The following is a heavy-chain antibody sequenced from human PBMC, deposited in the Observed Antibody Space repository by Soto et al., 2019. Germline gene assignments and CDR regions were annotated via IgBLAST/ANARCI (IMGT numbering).Heavy chain of an antibody. CDR2: INPNSGGT. Sequence: ASVKVSCKASGYTFTGYYMHWVQQAPGQGLEWMGWINPNSGGTNYAQKFKGWVTMTRDTSISTAYMELSRLRSEDTAVYYCPGDLFPSIEGYYDSSGYPDYWGQGTLVTVSS. D-gene: IGHD3-22*01. V-gene: IGHV1-2*04. CDR1: GYTFTGYY. CDR3: PGDLFPSIEGYYDSSGYPDY. J-gene: IGHJ4*02.